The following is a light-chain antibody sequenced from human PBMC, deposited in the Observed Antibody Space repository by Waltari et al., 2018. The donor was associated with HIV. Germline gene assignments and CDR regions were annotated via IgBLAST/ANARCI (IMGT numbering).Light chain of an antibody. CDR1: SSNIGSNY. V-gene: IGLV1-47*01. CDR2: RNN. CDR3: AAWDGSLSVVV. Sequence: QSVLTQPPSASGTPGQRVTISCSGSSSNIGSNYVYWYQQFPGTAPKLLIYRNNQRPSGVPDRFSGSKSGTSASLAISGLRSEDEADYYCAAWDGSLSVVVFGGGTKLTVL. J-gene: IGLJ2*01.